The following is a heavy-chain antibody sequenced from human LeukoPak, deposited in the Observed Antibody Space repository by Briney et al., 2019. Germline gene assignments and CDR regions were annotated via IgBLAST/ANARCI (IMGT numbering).Heavy chain of an antibody. CDR1: GGSISSTSYY. J-gene: IGHJ4*02. D-gene: IGHD6-19*01. CDR2: IYTSGST. Sequence: SETLSLTCTVSGGSISSTSYYWTWIRQPAGKGLEWIGRIYTSGSTNYNPSLKSRVTISLDASKNQFSVKLSSVTAADTAVYYCASSGWYEGGIDWGQGTLVTVSS. V-gene: IGHV4-61*02. CDR3: ASSGWYEGGID.